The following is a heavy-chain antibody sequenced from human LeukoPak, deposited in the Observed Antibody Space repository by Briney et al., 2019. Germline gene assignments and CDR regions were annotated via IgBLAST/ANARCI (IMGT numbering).Heavy chain of an antibody. D-gene: IGHD3-10*01. J-gene: IGHJ5*02. CDR3: ARDPGITMVRGVNVWFDP. V-gene: IGHV4-4*07. Sequence: PSETLSLTCTVSGGSISSYYWSWIRQPAGKGLEWIGRIYSSGSTDYNPSLKSRVTMSVDTSKNKFSLKLSSVTAADTAVYYCARDPGITMVRGVNVWFDPWGQGTLVTVSS. CDR2: IYSSGST. CDR1: GGSISSYY.